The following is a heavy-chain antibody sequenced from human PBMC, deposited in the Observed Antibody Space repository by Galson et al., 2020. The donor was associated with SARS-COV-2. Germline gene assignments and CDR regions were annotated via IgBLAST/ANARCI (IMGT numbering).Heavy chain of an antibody. Sequence: METGGSLRLSCAASGFAVSSKYMSWVRQAPGKGLEWVSVIYYDGNTNYADSVRGRCTISRDTSKNTVSLQMNSLRAKDTAVYYCVRDDGTAPYDYWGPGTLVTVSS. D-gene: IGHD5-18*01. V-gene: IGHV3-53*05. J-gene: IGHJ4*02. CDR2: IYYDGNT. CDR1: GFAVSSKY. CDR3: VRDDGTAPYDY.